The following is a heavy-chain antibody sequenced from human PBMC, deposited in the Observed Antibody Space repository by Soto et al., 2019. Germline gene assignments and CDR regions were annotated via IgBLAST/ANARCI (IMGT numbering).Heavy chain of an antibody. CDR1: GFTFSSSS. J-gene: IGHJ5*02. CDR2: ISGSDGRT. CDR3: AKSLDINWKNWFDP. D-gene: IGHD1-1*01. V-gene: IGHV3-23*01. Sequence: GGSLRLSCAASGFTFSSSSMNWVRQAPGKGLEWVSVISGSDGRTYYADSVKGRFTISRDNSKNTLYLDINSLRAEDTAVYYCAKSLDINWKNWFDPWGQGTLVTVSS.